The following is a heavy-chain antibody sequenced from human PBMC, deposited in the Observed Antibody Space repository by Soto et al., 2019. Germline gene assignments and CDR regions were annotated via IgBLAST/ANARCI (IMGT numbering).Heavy chain of an antibody. V-gene: IGHV3-23*01. CDR1: GFTFSSYA. D-gene: IGHD3-9*01. J-gene: IGHJ4*02. CDR2: ISGSGGST. Sequence: SLRLSCAASGFTFSSYAMRRVRQAPGKGLEWVSAISGSGGSTYYADSVKGRFTISRDNSKNTLYLQMNSLRAEDTAVYYCAPPPYYDILTGSGYWGQGTLVTVSS. CDR3: APPPYYDILTGSGY.